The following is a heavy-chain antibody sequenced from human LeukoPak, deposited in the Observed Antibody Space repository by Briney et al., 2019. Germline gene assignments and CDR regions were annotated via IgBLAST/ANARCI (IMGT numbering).Heavy chain of an antibody. Sequence: SETLSLTCTVSGGSISSYYWSWIRQPPGKGLEWIGYIYYSGSTNYNPSLKSRVAISVDTSKNQFSLKLSSVTAADTAVYYCASAILSGSSSSFGWFDPWGQGTLVTVSS. CDR1: GGSISSYY. CDR3: ASAILSGSSSSFGWFDP. J-gene: IGHJ5*02. V-gene: IGHV4-59*01. CDR2: IYYSGST. D-gene: IGHD6-6*01.